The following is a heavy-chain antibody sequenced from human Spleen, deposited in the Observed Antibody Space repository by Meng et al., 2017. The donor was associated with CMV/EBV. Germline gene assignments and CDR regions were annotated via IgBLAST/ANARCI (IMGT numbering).Heavy chain of an antibody. CDR3: AKDDNGYTGEGGS. Sequence: GGSLRLSCVASGFTFSGYAMSWVRQAPGKGLEWVSVIYNDDSRKYYADSVKGRFTISRDHSKNTMYLQMNSLRAEDTAVYYCAKDDNGYTGEGGSWGQGTLVTVSS. CDR1: GFTFSGYA. J-gene: IGHJ4*02. V-gene: IGHV3-23*03. CDR2: IYNDDSRK. D-gene: IGHD2-2*02.